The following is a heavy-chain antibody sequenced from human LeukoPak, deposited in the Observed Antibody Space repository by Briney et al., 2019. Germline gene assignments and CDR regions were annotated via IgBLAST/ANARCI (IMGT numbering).Heavy chain of an antibody. CDR2: INPNSGGT. CDR1: GYTFTGYY. V-gene: IGHV1-2*02. D-gene: IGHD2-2*01. Sequence: ASVKVSCKASGYTFTGYYMHWVRQAPGQGVEWMGWINPNSGGTNYAQKFQGRVTMTRDTSISTAYMELSRLRSDDTAVYYCARSGRIVVVPAAIGYWGQGTLVTVSS. J-gene: IGHJ4*02. CDR3: ARSGRIVVVPAAIGY.